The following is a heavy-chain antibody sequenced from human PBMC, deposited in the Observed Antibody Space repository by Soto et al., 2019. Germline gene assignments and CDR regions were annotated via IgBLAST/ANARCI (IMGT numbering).Heavy chain of an antibody. Sequence: GGSLRLSCAASGFRVSSNYMSWVRQAPGKGLEWVSVFYTDGSRYYADSVKGRCTMSRDTSKNTLNLQMNSLRAEDTAVYYCTREDYYGSKMHGMDVWGQGTTVTVSS. J-gene: IGHJ6*02. CDR1: GFRVSSNY. CDR3: TREDYYGSKMHGMDV. CDR2: FYTDGSR. D-gene: IGHD3-22*01. V-gene: IGHV3-53*01.